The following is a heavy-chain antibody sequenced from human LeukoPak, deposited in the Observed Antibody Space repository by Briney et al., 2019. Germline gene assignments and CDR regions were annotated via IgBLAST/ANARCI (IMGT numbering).Heavy chain of an antibody. CDR2: ISGSGSST. J-gene: IGHJ4*02. Sequence: GGSLRLSCAASGFTFSSYAMSWVRQAPGKGPEWVSAISGSGSSTYYADSVKGRFTISRDSSKNALYLQMNSLRAEDTGVYYCARVGMTMVTTGPKYFDYWGQGTLVTVSS. V-gene: IGHV3-23*01. CDR1: GFTFSSYA. D-gene: IGHD4-17*01. CDR3: ARVGMTMVTTGPKYFDY.